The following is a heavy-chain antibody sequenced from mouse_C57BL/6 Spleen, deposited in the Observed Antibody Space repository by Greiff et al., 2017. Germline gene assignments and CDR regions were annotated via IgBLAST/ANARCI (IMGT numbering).Heavy chain of an antibody. CDR2: IYPGDGDT. CDR3: ARGSQGNYVWFAY. V-gene: IGHV1-80*01. CDR1: GYAFSSYW. Sequence: VQLQQSGAELVKPGASVKISCKASGYAFSSYWMNWVKQRPGKGLEWIGQIYPGDGDTNYNGKFKGKATLTADKSSSTAYMQLSSLTSEDSAVYFCARGSQGNYVWFAYWGQGTLVTVSA. D-gene: IGHD2-1*01. J-gene: IGHJ3*01.